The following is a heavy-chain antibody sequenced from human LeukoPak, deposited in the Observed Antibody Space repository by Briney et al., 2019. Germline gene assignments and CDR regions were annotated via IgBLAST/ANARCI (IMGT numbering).Heavy chain of an antibody. CDR2: IRYDESNK. Sequence: PGGPLRFSCAAFGFTFSNYGLHWVRQAPGKGLDGVAFIRYDESNKYYADSVKVRFTISRDNSQNTLYLQMNSLRTEDTAVYYCAKELGWLVGPFDIWGQGIMVTVSS. CDR1: GFTFSNYG. CDR3: AKELGWLVGPFDI. V-gene: IGHV3-30*02. J-gene: IGHJ3*02. D-gene: IGHD6-19*01.